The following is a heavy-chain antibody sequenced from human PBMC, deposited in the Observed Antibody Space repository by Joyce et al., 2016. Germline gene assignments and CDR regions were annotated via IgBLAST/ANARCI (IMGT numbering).Heavy chain of an antibody. CDR1: GYIFANYW. CDR3: ARRYCSATRCQGRYFDY. Sequence: EMQLLQSGAEVRKPGESLKISCKASGYIFANYWINWVRQMPGKGLEWMAIINPNDSDTRYSPSFQGQVTISVDKSSSTSSLQCSSLRASDTAIYYCARRYCSATRCQGRYFDYWGQGTLVTVSS. D-gene: IGHD2-2*01. J-gene: IGHJ4*02. V-gene: IGHV5-51*01. CDR2: INPNDSDT.